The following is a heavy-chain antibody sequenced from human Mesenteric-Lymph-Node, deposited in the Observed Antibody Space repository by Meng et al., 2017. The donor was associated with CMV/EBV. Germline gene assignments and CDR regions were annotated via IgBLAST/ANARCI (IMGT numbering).Heavy chain of an antibody. V-gene: IGHV3-30-3*01. CDR2: ISYDGSNK. J-gene: IGHJ4*02. D-gene: IGHD3-3*01. CDR3: ARDRTYYDFWSGYYTGILDY. CDR1: GFTFSDFY. Sequence: GESLKISCAASGFTFSDFYMSWIRQAPGKGLEWVAVISYDGSNKYYADSVKGRFTISRDNSKNTLYLQMNSLRAEDTAVYYCARDRTYYDFWSGYYTGILDYWGQGTLVTVSS.